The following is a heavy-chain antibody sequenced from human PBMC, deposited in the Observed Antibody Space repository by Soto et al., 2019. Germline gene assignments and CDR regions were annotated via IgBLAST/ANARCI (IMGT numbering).Heavy chain of an antibody. CDR3: ARGLRSTWASFEY. D-gene: IGHD6-13*01. V-gene: IGHV3-23*01. Sequence: GGSLRLSCSASGFTFGNYAMAWVRQAPGKGLEWVSTISGSGDRTYYADSVRGRFTISRETSASTLYLHMNSLRAEDSAVYYCARGLRSTWASFEYWGQGTRVTGSS. CDR1: GFTFGNYA. CDR2: ISGSGDRT. J-gene: IGHJ4*02.